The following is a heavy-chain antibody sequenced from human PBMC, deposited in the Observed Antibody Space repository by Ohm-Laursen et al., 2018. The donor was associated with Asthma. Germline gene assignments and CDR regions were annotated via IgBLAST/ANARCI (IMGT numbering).Heavy chain of an antibody. CDR2: IQSSGGA. D-gene: IGHD3-9*01. Sequence: LSLTWAVSGGSVSGYDWSWVRQAPGRELEWIAYIQSSGGANYNPSLQSRVTLSLDTSKNQVSLRLSSVTAADTALYFCARLDWVRSMFDSWGPGIQVLVSS. CDR3: ARLDWVRSMFDS. J-gene: IGHJ4*02. CDR1: GGSVSGYD. V-gene: IGHV4-59*02.